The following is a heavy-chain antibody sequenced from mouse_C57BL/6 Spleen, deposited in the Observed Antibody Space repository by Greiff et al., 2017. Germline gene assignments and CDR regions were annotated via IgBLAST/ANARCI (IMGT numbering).Heavy chain of an antibody. Sequence: VQRVESGPGLVQPSQSLSITCTVSGFSLTSYGVHWVRQSPGKGLEWLGVIWSGGSTDYNAAFISRLSISKDNSKSQVFFKMNSLQADDTAIYYCARTGSSRDYDGSWFAYWGQGTLVTVSA. CDR2: IWSGGST. V-gene: IGHV2-2*01. D-gene: IGHD2-4*01. CDR1: GFSLTSYG. CDR3: ARTGSSRDYDGSWFAY. J-gene: IGHJ3*01.